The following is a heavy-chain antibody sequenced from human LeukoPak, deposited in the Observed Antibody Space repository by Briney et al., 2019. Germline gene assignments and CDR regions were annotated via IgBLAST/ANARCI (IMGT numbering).Heavy chain of an antibody. D-gene: IGHD3-10*01. CDR3: ARLVDYGSGSH. Sequence: PSETLSLTCAVSGGSISSSTNWWSWVRQPPGKGLEWIGSIYYTGSTYYNPSLKSRVTISVDTSKNQFSLKLRSVTAADAAVYYCARLVDYGSGSHWGQGTLVIVSS. CDR2: IYYTGST. J-gene: IGHJ4*02. CDR1: GGSISSSTNW. V-gene: IGHV4-39*01.